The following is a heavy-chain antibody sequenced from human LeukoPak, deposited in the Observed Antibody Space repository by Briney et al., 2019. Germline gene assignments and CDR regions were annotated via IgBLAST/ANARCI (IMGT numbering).Heavy chain of an antibody. Sequence: PGGSLRLSCAASGSTFNNAWMSWVRQAPGNGLEWLGRIKSKTDGGTTDYAAPVKGRFTISRDDSKNTLYLQMNSLKTEDTAVYYCVGYCSGGNCPNAFDIWGQGTMVTVSS. D-gene: IGHD2-15*01. V-gene: IGHV3-15*01. J-gene: IGHJ3*02. CDR3: VGYCSGGNCPNAFDI. CDR1: GSTFNNAW. CDR2: IKSKTDGGTT.